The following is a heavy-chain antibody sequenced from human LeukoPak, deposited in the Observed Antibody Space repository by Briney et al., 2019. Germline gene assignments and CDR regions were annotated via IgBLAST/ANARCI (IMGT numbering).Heavy chain of an antibody. CDR3: VRGRYCSSTSCYTWFDP. J-gene: IGHJ5*02. CDR2: INHSGST. V-gene: IGHV4-34*01. D-gene: IGHD2-2*02. CDR1: GGSFSGYY. Sequence: SETLSLTCAVYGGSFSGYYWSWIRQPPGKGLEWIGEINHSGSTNYNPSLKSRVTISVDTTKNQFSLKLSSVTAADTAVYYCVRGRYCSSTSCYTWFDPWGQGTLVTVSS.